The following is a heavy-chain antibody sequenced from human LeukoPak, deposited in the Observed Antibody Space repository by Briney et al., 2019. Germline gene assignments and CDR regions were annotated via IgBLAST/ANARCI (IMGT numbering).Heavy chain of an antibody. J-gene: IGHJ4*02. CDR2: IIPIFGTA. CDR3: ARDLNPYCSSTSCRDEGFDY. CDR1: RGTFSSYA. V-gene: IGHV1-69*13. D-gene: IGHD2-2*01. Sequence: ASVKVSCKASRGTFSSYAISWVRQAPGQGLEWMGGIIPIFGTANYAQKFQGRVTITADESTSTAYMELSSLRSEDTAVYYCARDLNPYCSSTSCRDEGFDYWGQGTLVTVSS.